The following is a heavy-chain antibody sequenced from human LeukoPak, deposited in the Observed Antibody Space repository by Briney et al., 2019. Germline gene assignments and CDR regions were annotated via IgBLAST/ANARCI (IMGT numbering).Heavy chain of an antibody. J-gene: IGHJ4*02. D-gene: IGHD3-22*01. CDR2: IWYDGSNK. V-gene: IGHV3-33*06. CDR1: GFTFSSYG. CDR3: AKDKGYYDSSGWHDY. Sequence: GGSLRLSCAASGFTFSSYGMHWVRQAPGKGLEWVAVIWYDGSNKYYADSVKGRFTISRDNSKNTLYLQMNSRRAEDTAVYYCAKDKGYYDSSGWHDYWGQGTLVTVSS.